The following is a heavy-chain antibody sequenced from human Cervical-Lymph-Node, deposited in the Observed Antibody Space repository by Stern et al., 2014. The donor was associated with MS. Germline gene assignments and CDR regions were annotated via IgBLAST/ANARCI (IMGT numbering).Heavy chain of an antibody. V-gene: IGHV3-9*01. J-gene: IGHJ4*02. Sequence: EVQLVESGGGLVQPGRSLRLSCAVSGFTFDDYAMHWVRQAPGKGLEWVSGVSWNSATIDYAESVKGRFTISRDNAKNSLYLRMSSLRAEDTAFYFCAKGEAASITIAGTGIDYWGQGTLVTVS. CDR1: GFTFDDYA. D-gene: IGHD6-13*01. CDR3: AKGEAASITIAGTGIDY. CDR2: VSWNSATI.